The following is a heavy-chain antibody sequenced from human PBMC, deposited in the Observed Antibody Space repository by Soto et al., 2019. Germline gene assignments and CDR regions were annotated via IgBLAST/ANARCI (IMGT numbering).Heavy chain of an antibody. Sequence: HPGGSLRLSCAATGFNLRANGMSWFRQAPGKGLEWVSSFASGADDTWYADSLEGRFTISRDKSKNTMYLQMNSLRAEDTALYYCAGHGGYSYLGQGTLVTVSS. CDR3: AGHGGYSY. V-gene: IGHV3-23*01. CDR1: GFNLRANG. CDR2: FASGADDT. J-gene: IGHJ4*02. D-gene: IGHD4-17*01.